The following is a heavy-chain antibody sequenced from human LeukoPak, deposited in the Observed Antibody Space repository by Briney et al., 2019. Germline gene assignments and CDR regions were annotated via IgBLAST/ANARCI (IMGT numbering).Heavy chain of an antibody. V-gene: IGHV3-23*01. CDR3: AKDDAWLRFGE. J-gene: IGHJ4*02. Sequence: GGSLRLSCAASGFTFSSYAMSWVRQAPGKGLDWVSAISGSGGSTYYADSVKGRFTISRDNSKNTLYLQMNSLRAEDTAVYYCAKDDAWLRFGEWSQGTLVTVSS. CDR1: GFTFSSYA. D-gene: IGHD3-10*01. CDR2: ISGSGGST.